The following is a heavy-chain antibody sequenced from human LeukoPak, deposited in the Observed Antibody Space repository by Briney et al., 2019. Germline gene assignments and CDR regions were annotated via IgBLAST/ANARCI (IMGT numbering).Heavy chain of an antibody. CDR3: ARDLDNWNYDPFDY. CDR1: GYTFTAHY. V-gene: IGHV1-2*02. J-gene: IGHJ4*02. D-gene: IGHD1-7*01. CDR2: INPGSGGT. Sequence: ASVRVSCKTSGYTFTAHYLHWVRQAPGQGLQWMGWINPGSGGTNYAQTFQGRVTMSSDTSVDTAYMELTSLTSDDSAVYYCARDLDNWNYDPFDYWGQGTLVTVSS.